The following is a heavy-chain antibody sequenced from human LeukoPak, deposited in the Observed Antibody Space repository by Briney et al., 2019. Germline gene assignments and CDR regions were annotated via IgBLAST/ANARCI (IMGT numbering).Heavy chain of an antibody. CDR1: GGSISSYY. Sequence: SETLSLTCTVSGGSISSYYWSWIRQPPGKGLEWIGYIYYSGSTNYNPSLKSRVTISVDTSKNQFSLKLSSVTAADTAVYYCARQSFAPFQVGPETPIESWGQGTLVTVSS. D-gene: IGHD1-26*01. V-gene: IGHV4-59*01. CDR3: ARQSFAPFQVGPETPIES. CDR2: IYYSGST. J-gene: IGHJ4*02.